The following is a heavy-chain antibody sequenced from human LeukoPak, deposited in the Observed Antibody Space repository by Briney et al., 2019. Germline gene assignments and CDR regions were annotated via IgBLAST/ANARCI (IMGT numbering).Heavy chain of an antibody. V-gene: IGHV3-20*04. CDR2: IKWSGGRT. Sequence: GGSLRLSCAASGFSFDNHGMSWVRQAPGKGLEWVSGIKWSGGRTDYADPVKGRFTISRDNANNFLFLQRNSIRAEATALYYSARGRGGSWYFYFDYWGQGTLVTVSS. D-gene: IGHD6-13*01. CDR1: GFSFDNHG. CDR3: ARGRGGSWYFYFDY. J-gene: IGHJ4*02.